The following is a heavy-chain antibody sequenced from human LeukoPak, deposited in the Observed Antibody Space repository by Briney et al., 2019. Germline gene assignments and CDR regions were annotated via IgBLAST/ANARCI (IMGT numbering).Heavy chain of an antibody. J-gene: IGHJ4*02. CDR3: ASYSYDSSCYSELDD. V-gene: IGHV4-39*02. CDR1: GGSISTTTYY. Sequence: PSETLSFNCTVSGGSISTTTYYWPWIRQSPGKGLEWIGSIYNSVNTYYNPSLKSRVTISVDTSANHFSLKLSSVTAADTAVYYCASYSYDSSCYSELDDWGQGTLVTVSA. CDR2: IYNSVNT. D-gene: IGHD3-22*01.